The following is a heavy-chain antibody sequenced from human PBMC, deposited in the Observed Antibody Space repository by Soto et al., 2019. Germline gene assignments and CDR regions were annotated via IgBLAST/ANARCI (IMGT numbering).Heavy chain of an antibody. CDR2: IVPIFGTA. J-gene: IGHJ6*02. Sequence: QVQLVQSGAEVKKPGSSVKISCKASGGTFSSYAISWVRQAPGQGLEWMGGIVPIFGTANYAQKFQGRVTISADESTTTAYMELSSLRSEDTAVYYCARGSTTVTTWRALGDYYYCYEMDVWGQGTTVTVSS. D-gene: IGHD4-4*01. V-gene: IGHV1-69*01. CDR1: GGTFSSYA. CDR3: ARGSTTVTTWRALGDYYYCYEMDV.